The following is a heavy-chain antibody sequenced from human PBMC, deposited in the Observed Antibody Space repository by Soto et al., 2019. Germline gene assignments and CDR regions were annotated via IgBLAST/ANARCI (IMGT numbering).Heavy chain of an antibody. J-gene: IGHJ4*02. V-gene: IGHV2-5*02. Sequence: QITLKESGPTLVNPTQPLTLTCTFSGFSLSSTRMAVGWIRQPPGKALEWLALIYWDDDKRYSPFLKSRLTINKDTSKQQVVLTMSNMDPVDTARYYCAHIVVAGLGYYFDYWGQGTLGTVSS. CDR3: AHIVVAGLGYYFDY. CDR2: IYWDDDK. D-gene: IGHD6-19*01. CDR1: GFSLSSTRMA.